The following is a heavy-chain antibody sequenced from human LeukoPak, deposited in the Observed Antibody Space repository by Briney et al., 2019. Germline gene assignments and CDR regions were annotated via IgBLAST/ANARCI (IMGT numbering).Heavy chain of an antibody. Sequence: QSGRSLRLSCAASGFTFSSYAMHWVRQAPGKGLEWVAVISYDGSNKYYADSVKGRFTISRDNSKNTLYLQMNSLRAEDTAVYYCARVFSSWYTWGQGTLVTVSS. D-gene: IGHD6-13*01. CDR2: ISYDGSNK. V-gene: IGHV3-30-3*01. J-gene: IGHJ5*02. CDR1: GFTFSSYA. CDR3: ARVFSSWYT.